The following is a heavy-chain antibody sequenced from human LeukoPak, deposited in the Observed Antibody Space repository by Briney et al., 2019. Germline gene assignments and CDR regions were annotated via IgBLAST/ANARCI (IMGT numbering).Heavy chain of an antibody. CDR2: IDPNSGGT. CDR3: ARGRGTTMVRGVITHYFDL. D-gene: IGHD3-10*01. V-gene: IGHV1-2*02. J-gene: IGHJ2*01. Sequence: ASVKDSSRASGYTFTAHYLHWVRQAPGQGLEWMGWIDPNSGGTNYAQKFLGSVTMTGDTSTNTAFMELSRLRSDDTAIYYCARGRGTTMVRGVITHYFDLWGRGCLVTVSS. CDR1: GYTFTAHY.